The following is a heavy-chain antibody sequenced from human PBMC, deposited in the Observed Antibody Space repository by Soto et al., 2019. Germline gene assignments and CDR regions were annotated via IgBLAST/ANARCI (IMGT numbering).Heavy chain of an antibody. Sequence: SQTLSLTCAISGDSVSSNSAAWNWIRQSPSRGLEWLGRTYYSSKWYNDYAVSVKSRITINPDTSKNQFSLQLNSVTPEDTAVYYCAREGIAARLPYYYGMDVWGQGTTVTVSS. V-gene: IGHV6-1*01. CDR2: TYYSSKWYN. D-gene: IGHD6-6*01. CDR1: GDSVSSNSAA. CDR3: AREGIAARLPYYYGMDV. J-gene: IGHJ6*02.